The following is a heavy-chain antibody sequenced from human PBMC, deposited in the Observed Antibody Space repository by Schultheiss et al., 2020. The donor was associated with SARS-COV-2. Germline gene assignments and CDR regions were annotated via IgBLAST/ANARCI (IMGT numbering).Heavy chain of an antibody. CDR2: ISGSGGST. D-gene: IGHD3-10*01. CDR3: ARGITMRNDAFDI. Sequence: GGSLRLSCSASGFTFSSYAMSWVRQAPGKGLEWVSAISGSGGSTYYADSVKGRFTISRDNSKNTLYLQMNSLRAEDTAVYYCARGITMRNDAFDIWGQGTMVTVSS. J-gene: IGHJ3*02. V-gene: IGHV3-23*01. CDR1: GFTFSSYA.